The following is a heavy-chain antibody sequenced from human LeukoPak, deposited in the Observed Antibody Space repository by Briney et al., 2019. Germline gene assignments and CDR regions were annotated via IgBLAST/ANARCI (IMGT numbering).Heavy chain of an antibody. V-gene: IGHV4-31*03. CDR3: ARGVVVTAAGGYFDL. CDR1: GGSISSGGYY. J-gene: IGHJ2*01. D-gene: IGHD2-21*02. Sequence: SETLSLTCTVSGGSISSGGYYWSWIRQHPGKGLEWIGYISYSGSTYYNPSLKGRPTISVDSSKNQFSLRLTSVTAADTAVYYCARGVVVTAAGGYFDLWGRGTLVTVSS. CDR2: ISYSGST.